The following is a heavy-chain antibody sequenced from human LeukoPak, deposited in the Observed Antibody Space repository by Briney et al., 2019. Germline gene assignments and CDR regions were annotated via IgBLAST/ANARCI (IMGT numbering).Heavy chain of an antibody. CDR1: VLPFSSYD. CDR3: ARDGIAAPGATAYSFDY. J-gene: IGHJ4*02. V-gene: IGHV3-48*03. D-gene: IGHD6-13*01. Sequence: GGSLTLSCTASVLPFSSYDMQCVPQAPERGVECVSYICSSGRTIYYVDSVKGRFTISRDNAKNSLYLQMNSLRAEDTAVYYCARDGIAAPGATAYSFDYRGQGKLVTVSS. CDR2: ICSSGRTI.